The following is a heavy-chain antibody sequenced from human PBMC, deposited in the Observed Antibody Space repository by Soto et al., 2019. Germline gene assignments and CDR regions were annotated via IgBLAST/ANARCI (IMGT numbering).Heavy chain of an antibody. CDR1: GFTFSSYG. D-gene: IGHD1-1*01. J-gene: IGHJ5*02. V-gene: IGHV3-30*18. CDR2: ISYDGSNK. CDR3: AKDPPSPWTANWVDP. Sequence: AGGSLRLSCAASGFTFSSYGMHWVRQAPGKGLEWVAVISYDGSNKYYADSVKGRFTISRDNSKNVLFLQMNSLRADDTATYYCAKDPPSPWTANWVDPWGKGTLVTVSS.